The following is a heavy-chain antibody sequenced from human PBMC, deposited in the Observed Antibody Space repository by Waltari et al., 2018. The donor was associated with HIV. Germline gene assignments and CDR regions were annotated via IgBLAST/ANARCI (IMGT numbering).Heavy chain of an antibody. CDR2: IYPGDSDT. CDR1: GYSFATYW. J-gene: IGHJ4*02. D-gene: IGHD2-8*01. CDR3: TKGMYANQDYFDN. V-gene: IGHV5-51*03. Sequence: EVQLVQSGAEVKKPGESLKISCKGSGYSFATYWIGWVRQMPGKGPEWMGIIYPGDSDTRYSPSFQGQVTISADKSIRTAYLQWSSLKASDTAMYYCTKGMYANQDYFDNWGQGTLVTVSS.